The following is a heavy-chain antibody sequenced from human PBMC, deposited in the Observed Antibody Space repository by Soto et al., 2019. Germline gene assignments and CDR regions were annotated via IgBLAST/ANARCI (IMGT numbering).Heavy chain of an antibody. Sequence: GGSLRLSCAASGVTFTSYAMTWVRQVPGEGLQWVSSISKSGDSTYYADSVKGRFTTSRDNSKNTLYLQMNSPRAEDTAIYYCAKGSFGFDYWGQGTLVTVSS. CDR3: AKGSFGFDY. CDR2: ISKSGDST. CDR1: GVTFTSYA. D-gene: IGHD3-10*01. V-gene: IGHV3-23*01. J-gene: IGHJ4*02.